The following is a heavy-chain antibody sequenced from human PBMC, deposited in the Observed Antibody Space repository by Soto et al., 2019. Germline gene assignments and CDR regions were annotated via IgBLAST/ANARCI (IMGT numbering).Heavy chain of an antibody. CDR3: ARAGVGLWFGEPPKGGVDY. J-gene: IGHJ4*02. CDR2: ISAYNGNT. D-gene: IGHD3-10*01. V-gene: IGHV1-18*01. Sequence: QVQLVQSGAEVKKPGASVKVSCKASGYTFTSYGISWVRQAPGQGLEWMGWISAYNGNTNYAQKLQGRVTMTTDTXTRXGXTELRSLRYDDTAVYYGARAGVGLWFGEPPKGGVDYWGQGTLVTVSS. CDR1: GYTFTSYG.